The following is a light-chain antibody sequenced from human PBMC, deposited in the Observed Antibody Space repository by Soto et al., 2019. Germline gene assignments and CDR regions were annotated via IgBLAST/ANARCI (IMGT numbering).Light chain of an antibody. Sequence: QSVLTQPPSASGTPGQTVTISCSGSSSNVGSNYVYWYHQLPGTAPKLLIYRNNQRPSGVPDRFSGSTSGASASLAISGLRSEDEAEYYCAAWDDSLSGVVFGGGTKLTVL. CDR1: SSNVGSNY. CDR3: AAWDDSLSGVV. CDR2: RNN. J-gene: IGLJ3*02. V-gene: IGLV1-47*01.